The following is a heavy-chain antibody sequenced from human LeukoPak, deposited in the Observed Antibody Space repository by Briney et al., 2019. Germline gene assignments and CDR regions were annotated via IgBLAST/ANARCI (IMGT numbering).Heavy chain of an antibody. J-gene: IGHJ4*02. CDR2: ISGSGGST. V-gene: IGHV3-23*01. D-gene: IGHD6-19*01. CDR1: GFTFSSYA. CDR3: AKSSVNGQWLVLQP. Sequence: GGSLRLTCAASGFTFSSYAMSWVRQAPGKGLEWVSAISGSGGSTYYADSVKGRFTISRDNSKNTLYLQMNSRRAEDTAVYYCAKSSVNGQWLVLQPWGQGTLVTVSS.